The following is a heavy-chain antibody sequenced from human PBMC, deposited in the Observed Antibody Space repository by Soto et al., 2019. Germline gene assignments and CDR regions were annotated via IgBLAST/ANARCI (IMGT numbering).Heavy chain of an antibody. V-gene: IGHV3-30-3*01. J-gene: IGHJ4*02. D-gene: IGHD2-15*01. CDR3: ARDSQRYCSGGSCYGDLVYHSNSLDY. CDR1: GFTFSSYA. Sequence: GGSLRLSCAASGFTFSSYAMHWVRQAPGKGLEWVAVISYDGSNKYYADSVKGRFTISRDNSKNTLYLQMNSLRAEDTAVYYCARDSQRYCSGGSCYGDLVYHSNSLDYWGQGTLVTVSS. CDR2: ISYDGSNK.